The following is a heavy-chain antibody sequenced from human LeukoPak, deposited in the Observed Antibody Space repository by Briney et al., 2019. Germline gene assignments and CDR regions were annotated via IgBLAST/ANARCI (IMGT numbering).Heavy chain of an antibody. D-gene: IGHD4-17*01. Sequence: SETLSLICIVSGGSISSTNYYWGWIRQPPGKALEWIGSIYYSGSTYYNPSLKSRVTISVETSKNQFSLKLSSVTAADTAVYYCARDSATVTTKYDYWGQGTLVTVSS. J-gene: IGHJ4*02. CDR2: IYYSGST. CDR3: ARDSATVTTKYDY. CDR1: GGSISSTNYY. V-gene: IGHV4-39*07.